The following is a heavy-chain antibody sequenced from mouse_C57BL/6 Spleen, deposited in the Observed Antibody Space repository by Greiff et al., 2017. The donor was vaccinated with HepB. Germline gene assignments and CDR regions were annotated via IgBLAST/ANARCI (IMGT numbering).Heavy chain of an antibody. CDR1: GYSFTDYN. CDR3: ARSITTVVAKDAMDY. D-gene: IGHD1-1*01. CDR2: INPNYGTT. Sequence: EVQRVESGPELVKPGASVKISCKASGYSFTDYNMNWVKQSNGKSLEWIGVINPNYGTTSYNQKFKGKATLTVDQSSSTAYMQLNSLTSEDSAVYYCARSITTVVAKDAMDYWGQGTSVTVSS. V-gene: IGHV1-39*01. J-gene: IGHJ4*01.